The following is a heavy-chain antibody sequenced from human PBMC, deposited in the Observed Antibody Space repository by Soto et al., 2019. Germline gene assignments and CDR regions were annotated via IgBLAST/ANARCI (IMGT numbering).Heavy chain of an antibody. V-gene: IGHV1-2*04. D-gene: IGHD2-2*01. J-gene: IGHJ6*03. CDR3: ARGDDIVVVPAAQTQTYYYYYYMDV. CDR2: INPNSGGT. Sequence: ASVKVSCKASGYTFTGYYMHWVRQAPGQGLEWMGWINPNSGGTNYAQKFQGWVTMTRDTSISTAYMELSRLRSDDTAVYYCARGDDIVVVPAAQTQTYYYYYYMDVWGKGTTVTVSS. CDR1: GYTFTGYY.